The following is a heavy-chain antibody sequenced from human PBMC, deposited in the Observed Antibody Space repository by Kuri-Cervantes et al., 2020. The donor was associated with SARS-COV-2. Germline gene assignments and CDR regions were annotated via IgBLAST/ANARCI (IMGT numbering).Heavy chain of an antibody. CDR3: TTDFLPPAVTSPCFDY. Sequence: GESLKISCAASGFTFSSYSMNWVRQAPGKGLEWVGRIKSKTDGGTTDYAAPVKGRFTISRDDSKNTLYLQMNSLKTEDTAVYYCTTDFLPPAVTSPCFDYWGQGTLVTVSS. V-gene: IGHV3-15*01. D-gene: IGHD4-17*01. CDR1: GFTFSSYS. CDR2: IKSKTDGGTT. J-gene: IGHJ4*02.